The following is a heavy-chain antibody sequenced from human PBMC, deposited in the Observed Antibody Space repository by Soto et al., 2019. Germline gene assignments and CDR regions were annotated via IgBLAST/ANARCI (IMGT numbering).Heavy chain of an antibody. CDR1: GFSFGDYA. Sequence: GRSQRLSCTASGFSFGDYAMTRFRQAPGKGQVWVGFISSKAHGGTTEYAASVKGRHTHSRDDSKSIAYLQMNSLKTEDAAVYFCTRGMGAFGYWGQGTLVTVSS. V-gene: IGHV3-49*03. CDR3: TRGMGAFGY. CDR2: ISSKAHGGTT. J-gene: IGHJ4*02.